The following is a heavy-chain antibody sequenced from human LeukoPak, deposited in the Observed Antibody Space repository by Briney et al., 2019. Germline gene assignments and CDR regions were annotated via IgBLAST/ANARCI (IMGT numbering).Heavy chain of an antibody. D-gene: IGHD5-18*01. CDR1: GFNFRSYG. Sequence: GRSLRLSCVASGFNFRSYGMHWVRQAPGKGLEWVAIIWYDGSDKYYADSVKGRFTISRDNSRNTLYLQMNSLRAEDTAVYYCARDRGWIQHDIWGQGTMVTVSS. CDR2: IWYDGSDK. J-gene: IGHJ3*02. CDR3: ARDRGWIQHDI. V-gene: IGHV3-33*01.